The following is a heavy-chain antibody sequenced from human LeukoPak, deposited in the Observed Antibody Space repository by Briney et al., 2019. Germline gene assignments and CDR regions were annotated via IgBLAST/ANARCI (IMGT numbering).Heavy chain of an antibody. J-gene: IGHJ4*02. CDR1: GFTFSNYA. V-gene: IGHV3-30-3*01. D-gene: IGHD2-15*01. Sequence: GGSLRLSCAASGFTFSNYAMHWVRQAPGKGLEWVAVMSYDGSNKYFADSVKGRFTISRDNSKNTLYLQMNSLTAEDTAVYYCAKDSCSGGSCYEDYWGQGTLVTVSP. CDR2: MSYDGSNK. CDR3: AKDSCSGGSCYEDY.